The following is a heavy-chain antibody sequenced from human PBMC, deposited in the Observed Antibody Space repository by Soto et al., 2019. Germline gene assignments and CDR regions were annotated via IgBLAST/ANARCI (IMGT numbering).Heavy chain of an antibody. CDR1: GTIFSSYT. V-gene: IGHV1-69*08. CDR3: ARGLGGRMDD. D-gene: IGHD3-16*01. Sequence: QVQLVQSGAEVKKPGSSVRVSCKASGTIFSSYTSSWVRQAPGQGLERMGRIIPILGETNSAQKFQGRVTLTADKSTNTAYMELNSLRLEDTALYYCARGLGGRMDDWGQGTTVTVSS. CDR2: IIPILGET. J-gene: IGHJ6*02.